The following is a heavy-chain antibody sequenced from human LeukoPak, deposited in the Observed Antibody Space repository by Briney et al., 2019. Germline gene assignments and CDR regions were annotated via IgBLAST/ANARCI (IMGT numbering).Heavy chain of an antibody. CDR3: AREGGAEKGNWFDP. CDR1: GGSISSYY. J-gene: IGHJ5*02. D-gene: IGHD3-16*01. CDR2: IYYSGST. Sequence: PSETLSLTCTVSGGSISSYYWSWIRQPPGKGLEGIGYIYYSGSTNYNPSLKSRVTISVDTSKNQFSLKLSSVTAADTAVYYCAREGGAEKGNWFDPWGQGTLVTVSS. V-gene: IGHV4-59*01.